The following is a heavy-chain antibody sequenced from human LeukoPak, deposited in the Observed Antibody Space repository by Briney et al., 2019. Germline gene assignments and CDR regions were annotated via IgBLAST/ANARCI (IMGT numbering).Heavy chain of an antibody. CDR1: GYTFTSYD. J-gene: IGHJ4*02. CDR3: ARGLTFIAALDY. Sequence: GASVKVSCKASGYTFTSYDINWVRQATGQGLEWKGWMNPNSGNTGYAQKFQGRVTMTRNTSISTAYMELSSLRSEDTAVYYCARGLTFIAALDYWGQGTLVTVSS. CDR2: MNPNSGNT. V-gene: IGHV1-8*01. D-gene: IGHD6-13*01.